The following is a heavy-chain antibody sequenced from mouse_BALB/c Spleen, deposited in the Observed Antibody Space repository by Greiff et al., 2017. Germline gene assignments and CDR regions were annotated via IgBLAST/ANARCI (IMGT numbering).Heavy chain of an antibody. D-gene: IGHD2-3*01. Sequence: EVKLVESGGGLVKPGGSLKLSCAASGFTFSDYYMYWVRQTPEKRLEWVATISDGGSYTYYPDSVKGRFTISRDNAKNNLYLQMSSLKSEDTAMYYCARDRDDGYYGFAYWGQGTLVTVSA. CDR1: GFTFSDYY. CDR2: ISDGGSYT. V-gene: IGHV5-4*02. CDR3: ARDRDDGYYGFAY. J-gene: IGHJ3*01.